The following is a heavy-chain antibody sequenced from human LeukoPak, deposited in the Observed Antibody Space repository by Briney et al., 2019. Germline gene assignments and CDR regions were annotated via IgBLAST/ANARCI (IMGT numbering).Heavy chain of an antibody. V-gene: IGHV4-4*07. D-gene: IGHD1-26*01. J-gene: IGHJ4*02. CDR3: ARGDTGAYDY. Sequence: SETLSLTCTVSGGSLSTYYWNWIRQPAGKGLEWIGRIYASGITNYNPSLKSRVTMSVDTSKNQFSLKLSSVTAADTAVYYCARGDTGAYDYWGQGTLVTVSS. CDR1: GGSLSTYY. CDR2: IYASGIT.